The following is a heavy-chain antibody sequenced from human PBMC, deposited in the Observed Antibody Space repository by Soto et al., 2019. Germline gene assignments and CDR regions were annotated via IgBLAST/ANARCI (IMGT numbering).Heavy chain of an antibody. J-gene: IGHJ6*02. D-gene: IGHD2-2*01. V-gene: IGHV5-51*01. CDR1: GYSFTSYW. CDR3: ARRRYCSSTSCYPPYYGMDV. CDR2: TYPGDSDT. Sequence: GESLKISCKGSGYSFTSYWIGWVRQMPGKGLEWMGITYPGDSDTRYSPSFQGQVTISADKSISTAYLQWSSLKASDTAMYYCARRRYCSSTSCYPPYYGMDVWGQGTTVTVSS.